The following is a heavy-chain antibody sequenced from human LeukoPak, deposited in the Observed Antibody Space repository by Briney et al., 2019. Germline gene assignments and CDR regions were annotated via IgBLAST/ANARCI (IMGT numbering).Heavy chain of an antibody. CDR3: ARINYRPIIKFFDF. D-gene: IGHD4-11*01. V-gene: IGHV3-7*03. J-gene: IGHJ4*02. CDR2: IKQDGSEK. CDR1: GFTFSSYW. Sequence: GGSLRLSCAASGFTFSSYWMSWVRQAPGKGLEWVANIKQDGSEKYYVDSVKGRFTISRDNAKNSLYLQMNSLRAEDTAVYYCARINYRPIIKFFDFWGQGTLVTVSS.